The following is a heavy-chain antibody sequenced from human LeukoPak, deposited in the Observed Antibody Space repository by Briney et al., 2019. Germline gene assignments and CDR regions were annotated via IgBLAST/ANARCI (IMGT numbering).Heavy chain of an antibody. J-gene: IGHJ4*02. CDR2: IYYSGTT. CDR1: GGSIGTYS. CDR3: ARAVSGRFDY. V-gene: IGHV4-59*01. Sequence: PSETLSLTCTVSGGSIGTYSWNWIRQPPGKGLEWIGYIYYSGTTNYNPSLKSRVTISVDTSKNQFSLKLSSVTAADTAVYYCARAVSGRFDYWGQGTLVTVSS. D-gene: IGHD6-19*01.